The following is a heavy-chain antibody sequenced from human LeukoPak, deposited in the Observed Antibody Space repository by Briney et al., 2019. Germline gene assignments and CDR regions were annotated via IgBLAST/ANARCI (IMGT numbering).Heavy chain of an antibody. V-gene: IGHV4-59*01. CDR3: ARLTTVTPYFDN. D-gene: IGHD4-17*01. J-gene: IGHJ4*02. CDR2: IYYTGII. Sequence: SETLSLNCSVSGGSLSSYYWSWVRQPPGKGLQWIGYIYYTGIINYNLSLKSRVTISLNTSQNHFSLRLTSVTAADTAMYYCARLTTVTPYFDNWGQGILVTVSS. CDR1: GGSLSSYY.